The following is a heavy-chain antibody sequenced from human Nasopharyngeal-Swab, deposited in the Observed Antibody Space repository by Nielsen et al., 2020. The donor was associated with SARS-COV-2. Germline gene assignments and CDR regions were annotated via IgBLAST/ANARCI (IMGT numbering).Heavy chain of an antibody. Sequence: GESLKISCAASGFTFSNAWMSWVRQAPGKGLEWVGRIKSKTDGGTTDYAAPVKGRFTISRDDSKNTLYLQMNSLRADDTAVYYCAKDGGGWYTSGWYYFDYWGQGTLVTISS. J-gene: IGHJ4*02. V-gene: IGHV3-15*01. CDR2: IKSKTDGGTT. CDR3: AKDGGGWYTSGWYYFDY. D-gene: IGHD6-19*01. CDR1: GFTFSNAW.